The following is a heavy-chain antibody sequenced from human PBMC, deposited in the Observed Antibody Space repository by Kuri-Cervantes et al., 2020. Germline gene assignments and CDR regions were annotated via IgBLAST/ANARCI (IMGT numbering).Heavy chain of an antibody. V-gene: IGHV4-30-4*01. CDR2: IYYSGST. CDR3: ARDRTGSGSYFGLGGTNWFDP. CDR1: GGSIRSGDDY. Sequence: SETLSLTCTGSGGSIRSGDDYWSWIRQPPGKGLEWIGYIYYSGSTYYNPSLKSRVTISVDKSKNQFSLKLSSVTAADTAVYYCARDRTGSGSYFGLGGTNWFDPWGQGTLVTVSS. D-gene: IGHD3-10*01. J-gene: IGHJ5*02.